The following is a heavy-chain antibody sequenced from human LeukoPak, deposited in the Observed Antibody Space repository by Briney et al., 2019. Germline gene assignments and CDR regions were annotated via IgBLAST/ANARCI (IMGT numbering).Heavy chain of an antibody. CDR2: IYPGDSDT. D-gene: IGHD6-13*01. CDR3: ARQAGAAAGYRAFDY. Sequence: PGESLKISCQASGFNFPSFWISWVRQMPGKGLEWMGIIYPGDSDTRYSPSFQGQVTISADKSISTAYLQWSSLKASDTAMYYCARQAGAAAGYRAFDYWGQGTLVTVSS. CDR1: GFNFPSFW. J-gene: IGHJ4*02. V-gene: IGHV5-51*01.